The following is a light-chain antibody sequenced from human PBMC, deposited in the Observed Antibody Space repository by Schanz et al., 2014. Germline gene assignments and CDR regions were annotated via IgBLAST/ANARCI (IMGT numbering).Light chain of an antibody. CDR2: DAS. V-gene: IGKV3-20*01. CDR3: QQYGSSPCT. J-gene: IGKJ2*02. Sequence: EIVMTQSPATLSVSPGERATLSCRASQSVSSNLAWYQQKPGQAPRLLIYDASNRATGIPARFSGSGSGTDFTLTISKLEPEDFAVYYCQQYGSSPCTFGQGTKLEIK. CDR1: QSVSSN.